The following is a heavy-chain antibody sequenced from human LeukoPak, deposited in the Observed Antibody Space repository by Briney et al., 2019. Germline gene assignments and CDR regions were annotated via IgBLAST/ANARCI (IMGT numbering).Heavy chain of an antibody. CDR1: GFTFSSYA. J-gene: IGHJ3*02. V-gene: IGHV3-30-3*01. CDR2: ISYDGSNK. Sequence: GGSLRLSCAASGFTFSSYAMHWVRQAPGKGLEWVAVISYDGSNKYYADSVKGRFTISRDNSKNTLYLQMNSLRAEDTAVYYCARGFNGFDIWGQGTMVTVSS. CDR3: ARGFNGFDI.